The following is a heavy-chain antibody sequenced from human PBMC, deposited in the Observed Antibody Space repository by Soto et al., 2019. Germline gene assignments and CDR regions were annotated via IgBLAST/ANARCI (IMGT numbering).Heavy chain of an antibody. Sequence: EVQLVESGGGLVQPGRSLRLSCAASGFTFDDYAMHWVRQAPGKGLEWVSGISWNSGSIGYADSVKGRFTISRDNAKNYLYVQMTSLRAEDTALYYCAKGLGGRCGRYYFDYWGQGTLVTVSS. CDR1: GFTFDDYA. V-gene: IGHV3-9*01. CDR3: AKGLGGRCGRYYFDY. J-gene: IGHJ4*02. D-gene: IGHD1-26*01. CDR2: ISWNSGSI.